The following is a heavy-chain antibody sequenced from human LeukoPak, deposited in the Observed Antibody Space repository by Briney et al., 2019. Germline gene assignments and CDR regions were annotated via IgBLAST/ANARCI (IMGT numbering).Heavy chain of an antibody. Sequence: PSETLSLTCAVSGGSISNSDSYWGWIRQPPGKGLEWIGSIYSSGITYYNPSFKSRITISVDTSKNQFSLKLGSVTAADTAVYFCARKKRITIFGMVITPFDPWGQGTLVTVSS. V-gene: IGHV4-39*01. CDR1: GGSISNSDSY. CDR3: ARKKRITIFGMVITPFDP. J-gene: IGHJ5*02. D-gene: IGHD3-3*01. CDR2: IYSSGIT.